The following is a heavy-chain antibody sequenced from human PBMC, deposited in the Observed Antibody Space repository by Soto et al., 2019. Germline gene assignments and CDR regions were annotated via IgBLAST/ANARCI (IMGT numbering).Heavy chain of an antibody. J-gene: IGHJ6*02. D-gene: IGHD6-19*01. CDR3: ARTGIAVAEDV. CDR1: GGSFSGYY. V-gene: IGHV4-34*01. Sequence: QVQLQQWGAGLLKPSETLSLTCAVYGGSFSGYYWSWIRQPPGKGLEWIGEINHSGSTNYNPSHKSRVTISVDTSKNQFSLKLSSVTAADTAVYYCARTGIAVAEDVWGQGTTVNVSS. CDR2: INHSGST.